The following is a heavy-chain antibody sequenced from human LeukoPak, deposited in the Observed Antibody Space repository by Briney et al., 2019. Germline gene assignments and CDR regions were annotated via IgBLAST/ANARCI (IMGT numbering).Heavy chain of an antibody. CDR2: ISYDGTTE. D-gene: IGHD2-8*02. Sequence: GGTLRLSCAASGFTFRLYAVHWVRHAPGKGLEWVAVISYDGTTEYYADSAKGRFTVSRDNSKNTPYLQLNSLNPETPPIYPCSREDCTGGSCYDSLDAWGHGTMVTVSS. CDR3: SREDCTGGSCYDSLDA. CDR1: GFTFRLYA. J-gene: IGHJ3*01. V-gene: IGHV3-30*04.